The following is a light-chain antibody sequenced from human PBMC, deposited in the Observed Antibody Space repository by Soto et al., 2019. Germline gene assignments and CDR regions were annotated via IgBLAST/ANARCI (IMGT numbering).Light chain of an antibody. Sequence: HSALTQPRSVSGSPVQSVTISCTVSSRDVGGYDFVSWYQQHPGKAPKLMISDVSERPSGVPDRFSGSKSANTASLTISGLQAEDEADYYCCSYAGTYTLVFGGGTKLTVL. J-gene: IGLJ3*02. CDR3: CSYAGTYTLV. V-gene: IGLV2-11*01. CDR1: SRDVGGYDF. CDR2: DVS.